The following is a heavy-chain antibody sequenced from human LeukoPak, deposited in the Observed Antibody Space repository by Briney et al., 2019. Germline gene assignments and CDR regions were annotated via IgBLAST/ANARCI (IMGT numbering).Heavy chain of an antibody. CDR1: GYTLTELS. V-gene: IGHV1-24*01. Sequence: ASVTVSCKVSGYTLTELSMHWVRQAPGKGLEWVGGFDPEDGETIYAQKFQGRVTMTEDTSTDTAYMGLSSLRSEDTAVYYCATSDIWGSYRLFDYWGQGTLVTVSS. CDR2: FDPEDGET. CDR3: ATSDIWGSYRLFDY. J-gene: IGHJ4*02. D-gene: IGHD3-16*02.